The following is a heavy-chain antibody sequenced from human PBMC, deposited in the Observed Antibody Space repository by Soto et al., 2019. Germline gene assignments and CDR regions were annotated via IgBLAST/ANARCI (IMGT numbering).Heavy chain of an antibody. CDR3: GRDPSGRHYGDYLDN. V-gene: IGHV1-46*03. D-gene: IGHD1-26*01. J-gene: IGHJ4*02. CDR2: INPSSGST. CDR1: GDTFTTYH. Sequence: QVQLVQSGAEVKKPGASVKVSCKASGDTFTTYHIHWARQAPGQGLEWMGIINPSSGSTSYAQKFQGRVTMTRDTSTSTVYMDLTSLRSEDTAVYYCGRDPSGRHYGDYLDNWGQGTLVTVSS.